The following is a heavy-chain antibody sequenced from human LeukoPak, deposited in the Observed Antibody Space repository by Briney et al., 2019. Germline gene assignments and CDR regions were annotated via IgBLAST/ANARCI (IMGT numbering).Heavy chain of an antibody. Sequence: PGGSLRLSCAASGFAFDDYAMTWVRQAPGKGLEGVSGVNWNGDSTDYAGSVQGRFTLSRDNAKNSLYLQMNSLRAKDTAVYLCSRRPRRGTLTPAAHFDTRFYFYYYMDVWGKGTTVTVSS. CDR3: SRRPRRGTLTPAAHFDTRFYFYYYMDV. J-gene: IGHJ6*03. D-gene: IGHD2-2*01. CDR2: VNWNGDST. V-gene: IGHV3-20*04. CDR1: GFAFDDYA.